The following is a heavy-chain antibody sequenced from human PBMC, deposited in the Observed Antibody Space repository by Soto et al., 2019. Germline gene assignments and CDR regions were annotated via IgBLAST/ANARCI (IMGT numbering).Heavy chain of an antibody. J-gene: IGHJ4*02. Sequence: PSETLSLTCTVSGGSISSYHWSWSRQSAGKGLEWIGRIYTSGNTHYNPSLKSRVTVSIDTSKNQFFLTVNSVTAADSAVYYCARESGDNWDYEAYWGQGTTVTAS. D-gene: IGHD1-7*01. V-gene: IGHV4-4*07. CDR1: GGSISSYH. CDR2: IYTSGNT. CDR3: ARESGDNWDYEAY.